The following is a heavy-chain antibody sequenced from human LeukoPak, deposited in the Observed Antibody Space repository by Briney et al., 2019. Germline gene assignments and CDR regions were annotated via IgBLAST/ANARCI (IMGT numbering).Heavy chain of an antibody. CDR1: GYTFTGYY. CDR2: INPNSGGT. J-gene: IGHJ5*02. CDR3: ARDGGARSFTNGLNWFDP. V-gene: IGHV1-2*02. Sequence: ASVKVSCKASGYTFTGYYMHWVRQAPGQGLEWMGWINPNSGGTNYAQKFQGRVTMTRDTSISTAYMELSRLRSDDTAVYYCARDGGARSFTNGLNWFDPWGQGILVTVSS. D-gene: IGHD2-8*01.